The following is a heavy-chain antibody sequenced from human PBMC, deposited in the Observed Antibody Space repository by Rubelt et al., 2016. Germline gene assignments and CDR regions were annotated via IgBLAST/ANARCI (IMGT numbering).Heavy chain of an antibody. J-gene: IGHJ4*02. CDR1: GYTFTSYG. CDR3: AGDEPYSSSWYDY. CDR2: ISAYNGNT. Sequence: QVQLVQSGAEVMKPGASVKVSCKASGYTFTSYGISWVRQAPGQGLEWMGWISAYNGNTNYAQKLQGRVTNATKTSTRTADRELRSLRSDDTAVYYCAGDEPYSSSWYDYWGQGTLVTVSS. V-gene: IGHV1-18*01. D-gene: IGHD6-13*01.